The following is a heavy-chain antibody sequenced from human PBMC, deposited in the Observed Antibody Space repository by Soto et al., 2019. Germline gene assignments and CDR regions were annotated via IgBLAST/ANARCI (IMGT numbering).Heavy chain of an antibody. D-gene: IGHD3-10*01. V-gene: IGHV4-4*07. CDR2: IHSSGNL. CDR1: GASVSSYY. J-gene: IGHJ4*02. CDR3: ARDVGKNY. Sequence: QVRLHESGPGLVKPSETLSLTCTVSGASVSSYYWSWFRQPVGKGLEWIGRIHSSGNLNYNPSLESWVTMSLNTSKNQFSLRLTSVTAADTALYLCARDVGKNYWGQGIRVAVSS.